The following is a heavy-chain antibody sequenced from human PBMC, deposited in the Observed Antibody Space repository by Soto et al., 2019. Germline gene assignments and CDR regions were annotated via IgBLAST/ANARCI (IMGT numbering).Heavy chain of an antibody. Sequence: KTGGSLRLSXAASGFTFSDYYMSWIRQAPGKGLEWLSYISGSGTTIYYADSVKGRFTISRDNAKNSLYLQMNSLRADDTAVYYCARDPNWNYADQWGQGTQVTVSS. CDR2: ISGSGTTI. D-gene: IGHD1-1*01. CDR3: ARDPNWNYADQ. CDR1: GFTFSDYY. V-gene: IGHV3-11*01. J-gene: IGHJ4*02.